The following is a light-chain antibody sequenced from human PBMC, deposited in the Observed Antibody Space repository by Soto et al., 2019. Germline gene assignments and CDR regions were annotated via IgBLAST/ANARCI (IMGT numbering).Light chain of an antibody. CDR3: FSYTSSTAYV. V-gene: IGLV2-14*01. Sequence: QSVLTQPASVSGSPGQSITISCTGTSSDVGGYKYVSWYKLHSGKAPKLMIYEVSNRPSGISNRFSTSKSGNTASLTISGLQAEDETDYYCFSYTSSTAYVFATGTKVTVL. CDR2: EVS. CDR1: SSDVGGYKY. J-gene: IGLJ1*01.